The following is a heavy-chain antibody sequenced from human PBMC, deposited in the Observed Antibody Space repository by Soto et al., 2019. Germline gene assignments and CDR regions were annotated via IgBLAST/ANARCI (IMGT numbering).Heavy chain of an antibody. D-gene: IGHD3-3*01. Sequence: QVQLVQSGAEVKKPGSSVKVSCKASGGTFSSYTISWVRQAPGQGLEWMGRLIPILGIANYAQKFQGRVTITADKSTSTAYMELSSRRSEATAVYYCARDDFGSGYDGYWFDPWGQGTLVTVSS. V-gene: IGHV1-69*08. CDR2: LIPILGIA. CDR1: GGTFSSYT. CDR3: ARDDFGSGYDGYWFDP. J-gene: IGHJ5*02.